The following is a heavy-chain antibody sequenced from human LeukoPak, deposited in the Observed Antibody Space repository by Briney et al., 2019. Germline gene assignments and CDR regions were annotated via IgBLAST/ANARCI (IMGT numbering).Heavy chain of an antibody. Sequence: SETLSLTCTVCGGSIRSYYWSWIRQPPGKGLEWIGYIYYSGSTNYNPSLKSRVAISLDTSKNQFSLKLSSVTAADTAVYYCARSSSYAAAGDYWGQGTLVTVSS. V-gene: IGHV4-59*08. CDR3: ARSSSYAAAGDY. D-gene: IGHD4-11*01. J-gene: IGHJ4*02. CDR2: IYYSGST. CDR1: GGSIRSYY.